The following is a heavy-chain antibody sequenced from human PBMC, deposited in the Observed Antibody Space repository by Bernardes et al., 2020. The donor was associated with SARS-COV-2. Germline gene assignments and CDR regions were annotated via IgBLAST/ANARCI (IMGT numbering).Heavy chain of an antibody. V-gene: IGHV5-10-1*04. Sequence: GESLKISCKGSGYNFATYWITWVRQMPGKGLEWVGRIDPSDSYAIYSPSFKGQVTLSVDKSISTAYLQWSSLKASDTAVYYCARPLVSGSYYYYYGMDVWGQGTTVTVSS. CDR3: ARPLVSGSYYYYYGMDV. J-gene: IGHJ6*02. CDR2: IDPSDSYA. CDR1: GYNFATYW. D-gene: IGHD2-15*01.